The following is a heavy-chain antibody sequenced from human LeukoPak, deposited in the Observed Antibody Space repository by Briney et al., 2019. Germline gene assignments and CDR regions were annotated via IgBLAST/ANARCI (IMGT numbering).Heavy chain of an antibody. Sequence: GGSLRLSCAASGFTFSSYAMSWVRQAPGKGLEWVSAISGSGGSTYYADSVKGRFIISRDNSKNTLYLQMNSLRAEDTAVYYCAKTSGLYDLGPWGQGTLVTVSS. V-gene: IGHV3-23*01. CDR1: GFTFSSYA. CDR3: AKTSGLYDLGP. J-gene: IGHJ5*02. D-gene: IGHD3-3*01. CDR2: ISGSGGST.